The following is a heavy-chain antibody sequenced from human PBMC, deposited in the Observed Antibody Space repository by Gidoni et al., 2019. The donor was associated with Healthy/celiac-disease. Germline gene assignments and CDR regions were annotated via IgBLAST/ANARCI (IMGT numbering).Heavy chain of an antibody. V-gene: IGHV3-74*01. CDR3: AIGGWSDYGDYGYYFDY. J-gene: IGHJ4*02. D-gene: IGHD4-17*01. CDR2: INSDVSST. CDR1: GFTFSSYW. Sequence: EVQLVESGGGLVQPGGSLRLSCAAYGFTFSSYWMHCVRQAPGKGRVWVSRINSDVSSTSYAASVQGRFPISRDNAKHTLYLQMNSLRAEDTAVYYCAIGGWSDYGDYGYYFDYWGQVTLVTVSS.